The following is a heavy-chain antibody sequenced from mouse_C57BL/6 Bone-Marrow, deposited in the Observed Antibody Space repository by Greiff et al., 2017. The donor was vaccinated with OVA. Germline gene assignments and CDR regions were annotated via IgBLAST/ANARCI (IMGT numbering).Heavy chain of an antibody. D-gene: IGHD2-3*01. CDR1: GYTFTDYY. CDR2: INPYNGGT. J-gene: IGHJ2*01. Sequence: VQLQQSGPVLVKPGASVKMSCKASGYTFTDYYMNWVKQSHGKSLEWIGVINPYNGGTSYNQKFKGKATLTVDKSSSTAYMELNSLTSEDSAVYYCAKDGYPFDYWGQGTTLTVSS. V-gene: IGHV1-19*01. CDR3: AKDGYPFDY.